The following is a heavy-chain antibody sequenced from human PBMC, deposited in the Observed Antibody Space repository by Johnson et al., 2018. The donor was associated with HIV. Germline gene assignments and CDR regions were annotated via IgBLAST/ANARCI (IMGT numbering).Heavy chain of an antibody. Sequence: QVQLVESGGGVVQPGRSLRLSCAASGFTFSSYAMHWVRQAPGKGLEWVAVISYDGNNKYYADSVTGRFTSTRDNSKNTLYLQITSLRAEDTAVYYCARVTSPVTTARYGAFDIWGQGTMVTVSS. CDR3: ARVTSPVTTARYGAFDI. V-gene: IGHV3-30-3*01. CDR1: GFTFSSYA. D-gene: IGHD4-17*01. J-gene: IGHJ3*02. CDR2: ISYDGNNK.